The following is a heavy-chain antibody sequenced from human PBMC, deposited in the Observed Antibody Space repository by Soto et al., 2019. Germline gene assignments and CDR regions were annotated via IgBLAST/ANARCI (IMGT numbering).Heavy chain of an antibody. Sequence: PWGSLRLSCAASGFTFSNVWMGWVRQAPGKGLEWVGRIKSKTDGGTTDYAAPVKGRFTISRDDSKNTLYLQMNSLKTEDTAVYYYTTERYNDFWRGYKTHYYYYGMDVWGQGTLVTVSS. V-gene: IGHV3-15*01. CDR2: IKSKTDGGTT. J-gene: IGHJ6*02. CDR3: TTERYNDFWRGYKTHYYYYGMDV. D-gene: IGHD3-3*01. CDR1: GFTFSNVW.